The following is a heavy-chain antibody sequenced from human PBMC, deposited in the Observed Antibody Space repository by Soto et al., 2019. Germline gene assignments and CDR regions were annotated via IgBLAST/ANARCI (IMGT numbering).Heavy chain of an antibody. CDR2: IIPIFGTA. CDR1: GGTFSSYA. Sequence: SVKVSCKASGGTFSSYAISWVLQAPGQGLEWMGGIIPIFGTANYAQKFQGRVTITADESTSTAYMELSSLRSEDTAVYYCARGGHYDSSGYGYYFDYWGQGTLVTVSS. J-gene: IGHJ4*02. D-gene: IGHD3-22*01. CDR3: ARGGHYDSSGYGYYFDY. V-gene: IGHV1-69*13.